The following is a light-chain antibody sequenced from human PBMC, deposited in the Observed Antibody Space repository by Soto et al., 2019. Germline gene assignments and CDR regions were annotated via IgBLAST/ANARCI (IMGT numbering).Light chain of an antibody. CDR1: QGIRSY. CDR3: QQLNSYPRT. Sequence: DIQLTQSPSFLSASVGDRVTITCRASQGIRSYLAWYQQKPGKAPKLLIYAPSTLQSGVPSRFSGSRSGTEFTLTSSSLQPEEFATSSCQQLNSYPRTFGGGTKVEIK. V-gene: IGKV1-9*01. CDR2: APS. J-gene: IGKJ4*01.